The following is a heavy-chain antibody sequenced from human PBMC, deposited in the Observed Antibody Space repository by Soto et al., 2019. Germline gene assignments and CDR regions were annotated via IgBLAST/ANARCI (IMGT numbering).Heavy chain of an antibody. J-gene: IGHJ6*02. CDR3: AKERVGRFLEWFYGMDV. V-gene: IGHV3-30*18. D-gene: IGHD3-3*01. CDR2: ISYDGSNK. CDR1: GFTFSSYG. Sequence: QVQLVESGGGVVQPGRSLRLSCAASGFTFSSYGMHWVRQAPGKGLEWVAVISYDGSNKYYADSVKGRFTISRDNSKNTLYLQMSSLRAEDTAVYYCAKERVGRFLEWFYGMDVWGQGTTVTVSS.